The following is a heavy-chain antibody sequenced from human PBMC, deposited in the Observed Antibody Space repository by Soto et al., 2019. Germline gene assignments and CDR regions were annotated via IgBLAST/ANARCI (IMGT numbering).Heavy chain of an antibody. CDR2: LSYDGNSK. CDR3: ARARSGMDV. V-gene: IGHV3-30-3*01. J-gene: IGHJ6*02. CDR1: GFTFSSYA. Sequence: QVQLVESGGGVVQPGRSLRLSCAASGFTFSSYAIHWVRQAPGKGLEWLAVLSYDGNSKAYADSVKGRFTISRDHSKNTLYLQMNTLTAADTAVYYCARARSGMDVWGQGTTVTVSS.